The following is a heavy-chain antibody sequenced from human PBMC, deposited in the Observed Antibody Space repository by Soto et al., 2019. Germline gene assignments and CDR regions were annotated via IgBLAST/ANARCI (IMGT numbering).Heavy chain of an antibody. V-gene: IGHV1-69*05. J-gene: IGHJ5*02. Sequence: QVQLVQSGAAVMQPGSSVRVSCKTSGGTFSTYGISWVRQAPGQGLEWMGGIIPTIHTSNYAQKFQDRVTXTXHASMTIVYMELNRLESEDTAVYYCARDVDYDFWSGHHWFDPWGQGTLVTVS. CDR3: ARDVDYDFWSGHHWFDP. D-gene: IGHD3-3*01. CDR1: GGTFSTYG. CDR2: IIPTIHTS.